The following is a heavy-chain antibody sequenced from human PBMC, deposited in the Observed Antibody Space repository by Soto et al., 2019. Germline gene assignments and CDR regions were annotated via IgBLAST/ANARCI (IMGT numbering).Heavy chain of an antibody. D-gene: IGHD3-22*01. Sequence: VGSLRLSCAASGFTFSSYAMSWVRQAPGKGLEWVSAISVSGGITYYADSVKGRFTISRDNSKNTLYLQMNSLRAEDTAVYYCAKGRAITLQVVLPCEYWGQGKLVSVSS. CDR1: GFTFSSYA. J-gene: IGHJ4*01. CDR3: AKGRAITLQVVLPCEY. CDR2: ISVSGGIT. V-gene: IGHV3-23*01.